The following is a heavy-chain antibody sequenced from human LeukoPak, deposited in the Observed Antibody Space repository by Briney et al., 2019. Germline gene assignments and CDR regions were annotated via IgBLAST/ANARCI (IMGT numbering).Heavy chain of an antibody. CDR2: IKSKTDGGTT. D-gene: IGHD6-13*01. CDR1: GFTFSNAW. Sequence: GGSLRLSCAASGFTFSNAWMSWVRQAPGKGLEWVGRIKSKTDGGTTDYAAPVKGRFTISRDYSKNTLYLQMDSLKTEDTAVYYCTTLPLLYSTSWHRLYFDYWGQGTLVTVSS. CDR3: TTLPLLYSTSWHRLYFDY. J-gene: IGHJ4*02. V-gene: IGHV3-15*01.